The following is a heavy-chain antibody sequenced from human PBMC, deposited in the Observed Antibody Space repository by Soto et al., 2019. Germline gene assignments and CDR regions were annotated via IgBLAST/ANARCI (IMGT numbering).Heavy chain of an antibody. CDR2: ISAYNGNT. CDR3: ARDGYSSGWSRGYYYYGMDV. D-gene: IGHD6-19*01. J-gene: IGHJ6*02. V-gene: IGHV1-18*04. Sequence: QVQLVQSGAEVKKPGASVKVSCKASGSTFTSYGSSWVRQAPGQGLAWRGWISAYNGNTNYAQKLQGRVTMTTDTSTSTAYMELRSLRSDDTAVYYCARDGYSSGWSRGYYYYGMDVWGQGTTVTVSS. CDR1: GSTFTSYG.